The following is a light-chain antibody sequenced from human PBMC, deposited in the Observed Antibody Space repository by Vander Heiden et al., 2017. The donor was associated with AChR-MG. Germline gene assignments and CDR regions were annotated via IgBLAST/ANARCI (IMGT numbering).Light chain of an antibody. CDR2: KAS. V-gene: IGKV1-33*01. J-gene: IGKJ1*01. Sequence: DIQMTQSPSSLSASVGDRVTITCQASQDISNCLNWYQQKPGTAPKVLIHKASNLETGVPSRFSGSGSGTEFNLTISSLQPEDIATYYCQQYDHFPLTFGQGTTVEIK. CDR1: QDISNC. CDR3: QQYDHFPLT.